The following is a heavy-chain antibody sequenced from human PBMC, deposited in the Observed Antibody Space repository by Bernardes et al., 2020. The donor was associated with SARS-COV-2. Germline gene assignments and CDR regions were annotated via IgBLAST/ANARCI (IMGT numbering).Heavy chain of an antibody. D-gene: IGHD3-22*01. J-gene: IGHJ4*02. V-gene: IGHV4-34*01. CDR1: GEPFSGSY. CDR2: IAHSGHT. CDR3: ARGTNSVNMILVVIGFTVYFDY. Sequence: LALTSAVYGEPFSGSYWSWFRQPPGKRSEWIGVIAHSGHTKYNPSLKRLVPLSLGTSKSQFSLKLSSLTAADTAVYYCARGTNSVNMILVVIGFTVYFDYWAQGTLVTVSS.